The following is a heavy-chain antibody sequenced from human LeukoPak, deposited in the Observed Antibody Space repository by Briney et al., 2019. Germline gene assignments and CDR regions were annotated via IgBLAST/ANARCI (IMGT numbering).Heavy chain of an antibody. CDR2: IRYDGSNK. V-gene: IGHV3-30*02. D-gene: IGHD3-22*01. Sequence: PGGSLRLSCAASGFTFSSYGMHWVRQAPGKGLEWVAFIRYDGSNKYYADSVKGRFTISRDNSKNTLYLQMNSLRAEDTAVYYCAKEWGGMNYYDSSGYYHPLGYWGQGTLVTVSS. J-gene: IGHJ4*02. CDR3: AKEWGGMNYYDSSGYYHPLGY. CDR1: GFTFSSYG.